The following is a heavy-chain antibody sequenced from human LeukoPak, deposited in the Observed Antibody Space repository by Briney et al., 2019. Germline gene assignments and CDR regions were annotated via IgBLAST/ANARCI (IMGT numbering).Heavy chain of an antibody. CDR3: ARRSGYYYYGMDV. Sequence: GGSLRVSCAASGFTFSSYWMSWVRQAPGKGLEWVANIKQDGSEKYYVDSVKGRFTISRDNAKNSLYLQMNSLRAEDTAVYYCARRSGYYYYGMDVWGQGTTVTVSS. CDR1: GFTFSSYW. V-gene: IGHV3-7*01. D-gene: IGHD2-15*01. J-gene: IGHJ6*02. CDR2: IKQDGSEK.